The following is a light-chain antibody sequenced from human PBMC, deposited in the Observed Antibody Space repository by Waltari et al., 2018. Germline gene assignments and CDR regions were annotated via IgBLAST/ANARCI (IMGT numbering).Light chain of an antibody. J-gene: IGLJ2*01. CDR2: GKN. CDR3: SSRELSGHVV. Sequence: SSDLTQDPAVSVALGQTVRITCQGDILRTYYGNWCRQKPGQPPELVIYGKNNRPSGIPDRFSASSSVNTASLIITGAQAEDEADYYCSSRELSGHVVFGGGTRLTVI. V-gene: IGLV3-19*01. CDR1: ILRTYY.